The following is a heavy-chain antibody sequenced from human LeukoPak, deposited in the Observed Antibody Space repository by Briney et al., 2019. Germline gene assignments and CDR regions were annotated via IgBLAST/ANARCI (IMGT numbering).Heavy chain of an antibody. CDR2: FNHCGST. D-gene: IGHD3-10*01. J-gene: IGHJ6*04. V-gene: IGHV4-34*01. CDR1: GGLFCGYY. Sequence: SDPLSLTCAVWGGLFCGYYGLCMRHPPGGGREWIRDFNHCGSTNHNTSLKSRVTIAVDTSKKQFSLKLSSVTAADAAVYYCARSRVNTMVRGANYYYGMEVRGKGTTVTVSS. CDR3: ARSRVNTMVRGANYYYGMEV.